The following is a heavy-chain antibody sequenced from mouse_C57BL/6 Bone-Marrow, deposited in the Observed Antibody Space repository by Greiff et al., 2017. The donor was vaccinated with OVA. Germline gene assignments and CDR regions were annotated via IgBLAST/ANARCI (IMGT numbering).Heavy chain of an antibody. D-gene: IGHD2-4*01. Sequence: QVQLQQSGAELVKPGASVKVSCKASGYTFTSYWMHWVKQRPGQGLEWIGRIHPSDSGTNYNQKFKGKATLAVDKSSITAYMQLSSLTSEDSAVYYCGIAYDYDNAMDYWGQGTSVTVSS. CDR1: GYTFTSYW. J-gene: IGHJ4*01. CDR3: GIAYDYDNAMDY. V-gene: IGHV1-74*01. CDR2: IHPSDSGT.